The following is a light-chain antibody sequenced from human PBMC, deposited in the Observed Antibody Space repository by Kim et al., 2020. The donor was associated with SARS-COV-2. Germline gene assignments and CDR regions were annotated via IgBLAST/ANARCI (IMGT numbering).Light chain of an antibody. CDR1: KWGDKY. CDR3: QEWDSSTVV. CDR2: KDP. V-gene: IGLV3-1*01. J-gene: IGLJ2*01. Sequence: KTASSTWSGDKWGDKYGCRYQQEPGPTPLMVIYKDPTWPAGIPERCSGSNSGNTATLTSSGTQDMDEADYECQEWDSSTVVFGGGTKLTVL.